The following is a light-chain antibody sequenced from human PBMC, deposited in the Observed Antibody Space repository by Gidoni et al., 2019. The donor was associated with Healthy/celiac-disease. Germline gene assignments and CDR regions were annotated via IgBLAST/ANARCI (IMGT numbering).Light chain of an antibody. CDR1: SSNIGAGYD. CDR2: GNS. V-gene: IGLV1-40*01. CDR3: QSYDSSLSGSGV. Sequence: QSVLTQPPSVSGAPGQRVTISCTGSSSNIGAGYDVHWYQQLPGTAPKLLILGNSNRPSGVPDRFSGSKSGTSASRAITGLQAEDEADYYCQSYDSSLSGSGVFGGGTKLTVL. J-gene: IGLJ3*02.